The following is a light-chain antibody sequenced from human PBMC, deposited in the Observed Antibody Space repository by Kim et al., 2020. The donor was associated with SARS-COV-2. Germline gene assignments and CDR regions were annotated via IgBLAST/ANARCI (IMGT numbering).Light chain of an antibody. J-gene: IGKJ4*01. CDR3: QQYYSTPLT. Sequence: ATINCKSSQSVLYSSNNKSYLAWYQQKPGKPPKLLIYWASTRESGVPDRFSGSGSGTDFTLTISSLQAEDVAVYYCQQYYSTPLTFGGGTKVDIK. CDR1: QSVLYSSNNKSY. V-gene: IGKV4-1*01. CDR2: WAS.